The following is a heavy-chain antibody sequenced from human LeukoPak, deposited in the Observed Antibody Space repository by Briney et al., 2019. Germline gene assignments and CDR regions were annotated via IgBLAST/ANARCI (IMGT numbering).Heavy chain of an antibody. Sequence: GGTLRLSCAASGFTFSSYGMSWVRQAPGKGLEWVSYISSSGSTIYYADSVKGRFTISRDNAKNSLYLQMNSLRAEDTAVYYCARIMGGGSYYGFYAFDIWGQGTMVTVSS. CDR1: GFTFSSYG. CDR2: ISSSGSTI. CDR3: ARIMGGGSYYGFYAFDI. J-gene: IGHJ3*02. D-gene: IGHD1-26*01. V-gene: IGHV3-48*04.